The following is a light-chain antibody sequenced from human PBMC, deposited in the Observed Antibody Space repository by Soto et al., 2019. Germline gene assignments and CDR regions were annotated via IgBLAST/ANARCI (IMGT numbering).Light chain of an antibody. CDR2: EFT. CDR1: SSDLGDYNY. V-gene: IGLV2-14*01. Sequence: QSALTQPASVSGSPGQSITISCTATSSDLGDYNYISWFQHHPNKVPKLMIYEFTNRPSGVSNRFSGSKSGNTASLTISGLQAEDEADYYCSSYTGSGSWVFGGGTKLTVL. J-gene: IGLJ3*02. CDR3: SSYTGSGSWV.